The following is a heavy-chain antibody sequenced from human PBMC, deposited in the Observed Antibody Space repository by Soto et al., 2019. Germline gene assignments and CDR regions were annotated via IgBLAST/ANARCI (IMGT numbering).Heavy chain of an antibody. D-gene: IGHD6-13*01. CDR1: GFTFSAYG. V-gene: IGHV3-30*03. CDR3: ARSQHSSSLPVFDY. CDR2: ISHDGTNK. J-gene: IGHJ4*02. Sequence: GGSLRLSCEVSGFTFSAYGMHWVRQAPGKGLEWVAAISHDGTNKNYGDSVKGRFTISRDNSKNTLYLQMNSLRAEDTAVYYCARSQHSSSLPVFDYWGQGTLVTVSS.